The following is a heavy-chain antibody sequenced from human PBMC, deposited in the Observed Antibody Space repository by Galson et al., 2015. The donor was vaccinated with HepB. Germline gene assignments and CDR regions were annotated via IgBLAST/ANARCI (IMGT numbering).Heavy chain of an antibody. CDR3: TRRSLGMSTVWLDL. D-gene: IGHD1-1*01. J-gene: IGHJ5*02. CDR1: GFMFSGSA. CDR2: ISSERNSHAT. V-gene: IGHV3-73*01. Sequence: SLRLSCAASGFMFSGSAIHWVRQASGKGLEWIGRISSERNSHATPYGQSVHGRFTMSRDDSEHTAYLQMNSLKTDDTAVYYCTRRSLGMSTVWLDLWGQGTLVTVSS.